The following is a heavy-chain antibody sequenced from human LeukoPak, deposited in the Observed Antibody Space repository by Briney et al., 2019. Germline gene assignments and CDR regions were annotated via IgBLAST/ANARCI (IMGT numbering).Heavy chain of an antibody. D-gene: IGHD1-26*01. J-gene: IGHJ6*04. CDR3: ARDSGMYGYYMDV. CDR2: INSDGSST. CDR1: GFIFSSHG. Sequence: GGSLRLSCAASGFIFSSHGMNWVRQAPGKGLEWVSRINSDGSSTTYADSVTGRFTISRDNAKNSVYLQMNSLRVEDTAVYYCARDSGMYGYYMDVWGKGTTVTVSS. V-gene: IGHV3-48*01.